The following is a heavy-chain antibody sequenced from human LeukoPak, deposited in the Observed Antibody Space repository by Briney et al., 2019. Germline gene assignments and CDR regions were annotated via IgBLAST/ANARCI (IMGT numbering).Heavy chain of an antibody. CDR1: GYTFTSYD. D-gene: IGHD3-3*01. CDR3: ARIATRTFLTYYDFWSGYYGVPFDP. V-gene: IGHV1-8*01. J-gene: IGHJ5*02. Sequence: ASVKVSCKASGYTFTSYDINWVRQATGQGLEWMGWMNPNSGNTAYAQTFQGRVTMTRNTSISTAYMELSSLRSEDTAVYYCARIATRTFLTYYDFWSGYYGVPFDPWGQGTLVTVSS. CDR2: MNPNSGNT.